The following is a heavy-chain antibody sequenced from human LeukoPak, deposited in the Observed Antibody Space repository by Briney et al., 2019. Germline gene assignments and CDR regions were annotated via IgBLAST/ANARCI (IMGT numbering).Heavy chain of an antibody. D-gene: IGHD6-19*01. Sequence: PGGSVRLSCAASGFTFSSYSMNWVRQAPGKGLEWVSLISSSSSSIFYADSVKGRFTISRDSAKNSLYLQVNSLRGEDTAVYYCARTPPGGWYGSLDYWGQGTLLTAYS. V-gene: IGHV3-21*01. CDR1: GFTFSSYS. J-gene: IGHJ4*02. CDR3: ARTPPGGWYGSLDY. CDR2: ISSSSSSI.